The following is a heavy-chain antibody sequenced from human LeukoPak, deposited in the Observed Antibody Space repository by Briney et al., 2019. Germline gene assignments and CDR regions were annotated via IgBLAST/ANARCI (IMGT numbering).Heavy chain of an antibody. CDR1: AFTPSNFP. V-gene: IGHV3-23*01. Sequence: RGCLRLSCAASAFTPSNFPMSWDRQAPGRGLGWVSGIRGSGGSTYYTDSVKGRLSLSTDTSTNTPYLQTSSLRGARPAVYFCAKQWSGAAGIADYWGQGTLVTVSS. J-gene: IGHJ4*02. D-gene: IGHD6-13*01. CDR3: AKQWSGAAGIADY. CDR2: IRGSGGST.